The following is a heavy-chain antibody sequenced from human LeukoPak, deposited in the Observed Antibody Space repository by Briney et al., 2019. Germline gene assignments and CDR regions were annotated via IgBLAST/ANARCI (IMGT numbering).Heavy chain of an antibody. CDR2: IKQGGGER. J-gene: IGHJ4*02. Sequence: GGSLRLSCAASGFTFNRHWMNWVRQAPGKGLEWVANIKQGGGERNYVDSVKGRLTISRDDAKNSLYLQLNSLRVEDTAIYYCARGPDYGARTDYLDYWGQGALATVSS. V-gene: IGHV3-7*03. CDR1: GFTFNRHW. D-gene: IGHD4-17*01. CDR3: ARGPDYGARTDYLDY.